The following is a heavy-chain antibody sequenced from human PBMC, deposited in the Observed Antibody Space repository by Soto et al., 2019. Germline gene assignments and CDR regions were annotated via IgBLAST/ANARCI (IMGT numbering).Heavy chain of an antibody. CDR2: IYYSGST. D-gene: IGHD4-17*01. J-gene: IGHJ3*02. CDR3: ARDLHDYGEMDAFDI. V-gene: IGHV4-59*01. CDR1: GGSISSYY. Sequence: QVQLQESGPGLVKPSETLSLTCTVSGGSISSYYWSWIRQPPGKGLEWIGYIYYSGSTNYNPSLKSRVTISVDTSKNQFSLKLSSVTAADTAVYYCARDLHDYGEMDAFDIWGQGTMVTVSS.